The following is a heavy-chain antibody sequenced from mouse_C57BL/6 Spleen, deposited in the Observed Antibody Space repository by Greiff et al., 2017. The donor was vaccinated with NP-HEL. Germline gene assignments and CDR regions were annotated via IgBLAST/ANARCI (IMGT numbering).Heavy chain of an antibody. V-gene: IGHV1-9*01. Sequence: QVQLQQSGAELMKPGASVKLSCKATGYTFTGYWIEWVKQRPGHGLEWIGEILPGSGSTYSNEKFKGKATFTADTSSNTAYIQLSSLTTEDSAIYYCARAHYSNYYYAMDYWGQGTSVTVSS. J-gene: IGHJ4*01. D-gene: IGHD2-5*01. CDR2: ILPGSGST. CDR1: GYTFTGYW. CDR3: ARAHYSNYYYAMDY.